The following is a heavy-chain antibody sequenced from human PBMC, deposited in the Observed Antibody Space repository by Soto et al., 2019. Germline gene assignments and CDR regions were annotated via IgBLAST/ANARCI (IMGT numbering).Heavy chain of an antibody. V-gene: IGHV4-4*02. CDR3: ARLPRGSYFDY. CDR2: TSHDGVT. J-gene: IGHJ4*02. D-gene: IGHD1-26*01. Sequence: PSETLSLTCAVSSGSIDNVYWWIWVRQSPGKGLEWIGETSHDGVTNYNPSLEGRVTISIDKSKNQFYLDLNSVTAADTAVYYCARLPRGSYFDYWGQGTLVTVSS. CDR1: SGSIDNVYW.